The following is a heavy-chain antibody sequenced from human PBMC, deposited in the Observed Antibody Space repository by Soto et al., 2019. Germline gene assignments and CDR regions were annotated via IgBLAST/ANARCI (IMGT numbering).Heavy chain of an antibody. CDR2: ISGSGGST. Sequence: GGSLRLSCAASGFTFSSYAMSWVRQAPGKGLEWVSAISGSGGSTYYADSVQGRFTISRDNSKNTLYLQMNSLRAEDTAVYYCAKDPPYYSNLQAGMDVWGQGTTVTVSS. D-gene: IGHD4-4*01. CDR1: GFTFSSYA. CDR3: AKDPPYYSNLQAGMDV. V-gene: IGHV3-23*01. J-gene: IGHJ6*02.